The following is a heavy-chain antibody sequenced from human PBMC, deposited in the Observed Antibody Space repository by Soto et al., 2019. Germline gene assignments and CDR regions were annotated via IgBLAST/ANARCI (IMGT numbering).Heavy chain of an antibody. J-gene: IGHJ6*03. Sequence: SLKISCKGSGYSFTSYWIGWVRQMPGKGLEWMGIIYPGDSDTRYSPSFQGQVTISADKSISTAYLQWSSLKASDTAMYYCARAFYGDPPYYYYMDVWGKGTTVTVSS. CDR2: IYPGDSDT. D-gene: IGHD4-17*01. CDR1: GYSFTSYW. V-gene: IGHV5-51*01. CDR3: ARAFYGDPPYYYYMDV.